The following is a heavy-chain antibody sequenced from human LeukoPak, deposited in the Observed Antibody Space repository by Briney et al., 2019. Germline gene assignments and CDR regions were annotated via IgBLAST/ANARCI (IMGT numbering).Heavy chain of an antibody. CDR2: INPNSGGT. J-gene: IGHJ4*02. CDR1: GYTFTGYY. V-gene: IGHV1-2*02. D-gene: IGHD1-14*01. CDR3: ARTRPTLPGVDY. Sequence: ASVKVSCKASGYTFTGYYMHWVRQAPGQGLEWMGWINPNSGGTNYAQKFQGRVTMTRDTSISTAYMELSRLRSDDTAVYYCARTRPTLPGVDYWGQGTLVTVSS.